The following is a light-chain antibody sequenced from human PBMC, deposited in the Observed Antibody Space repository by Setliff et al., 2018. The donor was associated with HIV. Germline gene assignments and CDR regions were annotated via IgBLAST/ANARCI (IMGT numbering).Light chain of an antibody. CDR3: CSYTSSLTYV. J-gene: IGLJ1*01. CDR1: SSDVGSYNF. Sequence: QSVLTQPASVSGSPGQSITISCSGISSDVGSYNFVSWYQQHPGKAPQLIIYDVSQRPSGVSSRFSGSKSGNTASLTISGLQAEDQADYYCCSYTSSLTYVFGTGTKVTVL. CDR2: DVS. V-gene: IGLV2-14*03.